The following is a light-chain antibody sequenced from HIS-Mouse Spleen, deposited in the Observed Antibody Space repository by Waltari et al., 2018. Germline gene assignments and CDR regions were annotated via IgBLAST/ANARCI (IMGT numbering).Light chain of an antibody. V-gene: IGLV2-8*01. Sequence: QSALTQPPSASGSPGQSVTISCTGTSSDVGGYNYVSWYQQHPGKAPKLMIYEVSNRPSGIPGRFSGSNSGNKATLTISGTQAMDEADYYCQAWDSSTYVFGTGTKVTVL. CDR1: SSDVGGYNY. CDR3: QAWDSSTYV. J-gene: IGLJ1*01. CDR2: EVS.